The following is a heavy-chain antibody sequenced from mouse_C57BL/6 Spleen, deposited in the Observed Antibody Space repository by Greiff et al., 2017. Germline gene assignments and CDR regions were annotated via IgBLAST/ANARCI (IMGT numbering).Heavy chain of an antibody. V-gene: IGHV1-50*01. J-gene: IGHJ3*01. CDR3: ARPDYYGNYGLAY. CDR2: IDPSDSYT. D-gene: IGHD2-1*01. CDR1: GYTFTSYW. Sequence: QVQLQQPGAELVKPGASVKLSCKASGYTFTSYWMQWVKQRPGQGLEWIGEIDPSDSYTNYNQKFKGKATLTVDTSSSTAYMQLSSLTSEDSAGYYCARPDYYGNYGLAYWGQGTLVTVSA.